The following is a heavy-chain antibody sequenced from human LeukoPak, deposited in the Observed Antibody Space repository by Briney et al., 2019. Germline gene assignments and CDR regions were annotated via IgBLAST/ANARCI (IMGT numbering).Heavy chain of an antibody. V-gene: IGHV3-23*01. J-gene: IGHJ3*02. Sequence: GGSLRLSCAASGFTFSNYAMTWVRQAPGKGLECVSVISGSGDATNYADSVKGRFTISRDNSKNTLYLQMNSLRAEDTAVFYCAKNAGTSFTVHAFDIWGQGTLVTASS. CDR3: AKNAGTSFTVHAFDI. CDR1: GFTFSNYA. CDR2: ISGSGDAT. D-gene: IGHD3-10*01.